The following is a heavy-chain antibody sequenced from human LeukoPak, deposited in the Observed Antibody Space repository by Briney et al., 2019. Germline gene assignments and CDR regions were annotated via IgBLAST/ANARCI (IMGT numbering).Heavy chain of an antibody. D-gene: IGHD3-16*01. Sequence: ASVKVSCKASGYTFSGYYMHWVRQTPGQGLEWMGWINPNSGGTKYVQKFQGRVTMTRDTSISTAYMELSRLRSDDTAVYYCASGSLASYFDHWGQGTLVTVSS. CDR3: ASGSLASYFDH. J-gene: IGHJ4*02. CDR1: GYTFSGYY. V-gene: IGHV1-2*02. CDR2: INPNSGGT.